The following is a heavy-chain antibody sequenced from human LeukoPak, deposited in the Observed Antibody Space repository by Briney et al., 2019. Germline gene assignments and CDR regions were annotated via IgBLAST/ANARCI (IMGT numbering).Heavy chain of an antibody. V-gene: IGHV3-48*01. CDR1: GFTFSSYS. Sequence: GGSLRLSCAASGFTFSSYSMNWVRQAPGKGLERVSYISSSSKTIYYADSVKGRFTISRDNSKNTVYLQMNSLRAEDTAIYYCAKGGVNPATTGDYWGQGTLVTVSS. CDR2: ISSSSKTI. J-gene: IGHJ4*02. D-gene: IGHD4-17*01. CDR3: AKGGVNPATTGDY.